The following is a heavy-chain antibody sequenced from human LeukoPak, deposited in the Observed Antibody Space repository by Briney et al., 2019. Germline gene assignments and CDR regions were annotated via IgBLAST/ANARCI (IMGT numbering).Heavy chain of an antibody. CDR3: ARDRAWNYFDY. Sequence: ASVKVSCKASGYTFTSYAIHWVRQAPGQRLEWMGWISAGNGNTKYSQNFQGRVTFISNTSATTAFMELSSLRSEDAAVYYCARDRAWNYFDYWGQGTLVTVSS. CDR2: ISAGNGNT. J-gene: IGHJ4*02. D-gene: IGHD3-3*01. V-gene: IGHV1-3*01. CDR1: GYTFTSYA.